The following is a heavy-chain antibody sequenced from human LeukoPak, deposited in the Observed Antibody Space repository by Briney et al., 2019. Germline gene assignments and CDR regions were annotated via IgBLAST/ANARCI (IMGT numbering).Heavy chain of an antibody. CDR2: INHSGST. V-gene: IGHV4-34*01. CDR3: ARESTVTRYFDL. Sequence: SETLSLTCAVYGGSFSGYYWSWIRQPPGKGLEWIGEINHSGSTNYNPSLKSRVTISVHTSKNQFSLKLSSVPAADTAVYYCARESTVTRYFDLWGRGTLVTLSS. CDR1: GGSFSGYY. J-gene: IGHJ2*01. D-gene: IGHD4-17*01.